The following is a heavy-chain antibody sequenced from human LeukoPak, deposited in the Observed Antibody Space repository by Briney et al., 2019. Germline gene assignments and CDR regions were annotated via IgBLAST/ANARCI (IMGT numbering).Heavy chain of an antibody. D-gene: IGHD3-10*01. CDR2: IYHSGSI. CDR1: GGSISSSNW. CDR3: ARATMVRGVSDAFDI. V-gene: IGHV4-4*02. J-gene: IGHJ3*02. Sequence: SGTLSLTCAVSGGSISSSNWWSWVRQPPGKGLEWIGEIYHSGSINYNPSLKSRVTISVDKSKNQFSLKLSSVTAADTAVYYCARATMVRGVSDAFDIWGQGTMVTVSS.